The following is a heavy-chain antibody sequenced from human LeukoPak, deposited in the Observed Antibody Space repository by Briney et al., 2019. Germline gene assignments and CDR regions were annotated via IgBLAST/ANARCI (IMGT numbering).Heavy chain of an antibody. Sequence: GSLRLSCAASGFTFSTFGMAWARPAPGKGLEWVANIKQDGSEKYYVDSVKGRFTISRDNAKNSLYLQMNSLRAEDTAVYYCARDAFSRISIFGVVSDAFDIWGQGTMVTVSS. CDR2: IKQDGSEK. V-gene: IGHV3-7*01. J-gene: IGHJ3*02. D-gene: IGHD3-3*01. CDR1: GFTFSTFG. CDR3: ARDAFSRISIFGVVSDAFDI.